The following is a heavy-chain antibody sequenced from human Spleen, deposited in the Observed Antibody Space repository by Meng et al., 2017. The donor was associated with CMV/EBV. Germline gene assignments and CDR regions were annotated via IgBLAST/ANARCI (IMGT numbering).Heavy chain of an antibody. D-gene: IGHD4-23*01. CDR2: IYYSGST. V-gene: IGHV4-30-4*08. CDR3: ARGGDGGFYYFDY. J-gene: IGHJ4*02. CDR1: GGSISSGDYY. Sequence: QVQQQESGPGLVKPSQPLSLTCTVSGGSISSGDYYWSWIRQPPGKGLEWIGYIYYSGSTYYNPSLKSRVTISVDTSKNQFSLKLSSVTAADTAVYYCARGGDGGFYYFDYWGQGTLVTVSS.